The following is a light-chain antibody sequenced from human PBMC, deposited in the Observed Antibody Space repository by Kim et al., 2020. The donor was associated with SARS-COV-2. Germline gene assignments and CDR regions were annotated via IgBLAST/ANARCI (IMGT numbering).Light chain of an antibody. CDR2: GAS. Sequence: EIVLTQSPGTLSLSPGERATLSCRASQSVSSSSLAWCQQKPGQAPRLLIYGASSRATSIPDRFSGSGSGTDFNLTISRLEPEDFAVYYRQRYRSPAVTFGGGTKVDIK. V-gene: IGKV3-20*01. J-gene: IGKJ4*01. CDR3: QRYRSPAVT. CDR1: QSVSSSS.